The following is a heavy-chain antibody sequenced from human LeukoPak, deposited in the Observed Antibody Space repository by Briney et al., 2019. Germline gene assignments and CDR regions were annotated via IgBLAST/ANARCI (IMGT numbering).Heavy chain of an antibody. CDR3: ATSNYYYYMDV. J-gene: IGHJ6*03. V-gene: IGHV3-23*01. CDR1: GFTFDDYA. CDR2: ISGSGGST. Sequence: GRSLRLSCAASGFTFDDYAMHWVRQAPGKGLEWVSAISGSGGSTYYADSVKGRFTISRNNSKNTLYLQMNSLRAEDTAVYYCATSNYYYYMDVWGKGTTVTVSS.